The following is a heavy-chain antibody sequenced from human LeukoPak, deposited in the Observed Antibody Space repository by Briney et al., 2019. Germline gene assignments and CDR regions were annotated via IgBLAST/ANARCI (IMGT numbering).Heavy chain of an antibody. CDR2: ISAYNGNT. CDR1: GYTFTSYG. V-gene: IGHV1-18*01. Sequence: ASVKVSCKASGYTFTSYGISWVRQAPGQGLEWMGRISAYNGNTNYAQKLQGRVTMTTDTSTSTAYMELRSLRSDDTAVYYCARSMTTVTTVDYWGQGTLVTVSS. D-gene: IGHD4-17*01. J-gene: IGHJ4*02. CDR3: ARSMTTVTTVDY.